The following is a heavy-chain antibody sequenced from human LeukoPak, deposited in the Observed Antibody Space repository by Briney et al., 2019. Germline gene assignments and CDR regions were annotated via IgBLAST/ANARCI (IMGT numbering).Heavy chain of an antibody. CDR3: ARESRPGGVGIGAFDI. D-gene: IGHD3-16*01. J-gene: IGHJ3*02. Sequence: SETLSLTCLVSGGSISSTSYYWGWIRQSPGRGLEWIGSFYYTGSIFDNRSLKSRLTMSIDTSKNQFSLKLTSVTAADTAVYCARESRPGGVGIGAFDIWGQGTMVTVSS. V-gene: IGHV4-39*07. CDR1: GGSISSTSYY. CDR2: FYYTGSI.